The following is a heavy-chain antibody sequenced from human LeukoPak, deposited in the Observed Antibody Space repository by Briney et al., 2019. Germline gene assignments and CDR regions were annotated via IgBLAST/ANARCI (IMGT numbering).Heavy chain of an antibody. J-gene: IGHJ4*02. Sequence: PGGSLRLSCVVSGFTFSHYWMSWVRQAPGKGLEWVANIKQDGSDKFYVDSVKGRFTISRDNAKNSLYLQMDSLRAEDTAVYYCARHKMSGPITLDYWGQGILVTVSS. CDR2: IKQDGSDK. D-gene: IGHD5-24*01. CDR1: GFTFSHYW. V-gene: IGHV3-7*01. CDR3: ARHKMSGPITLDY.